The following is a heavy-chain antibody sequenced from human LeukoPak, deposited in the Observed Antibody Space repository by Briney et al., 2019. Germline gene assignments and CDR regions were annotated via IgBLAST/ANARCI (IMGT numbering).Heavy chain of an antibody. Sequence: ASVKVSCKASGYTFTSYDNNWVRQATGQGLEWMGWMNPNSGNTGYAQKFQGRVTITRNTSISTAYMELSSLRSEDTAVYYCARGRNRLRTFDYWGQGTLVTVSS. D-gene: IGHD4-17*01. J-gene: IGHJ4*02. V-gene: IGHV1-8*03. CDR2: MNPNSGNT. CDR1: GYTFTSYD. CDR3: ARGRNRLRTFDY.